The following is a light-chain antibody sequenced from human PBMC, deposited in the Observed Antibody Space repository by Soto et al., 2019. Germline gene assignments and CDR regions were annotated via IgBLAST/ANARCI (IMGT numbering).Light chain of an antibody. J-gene: IGKJ4*01. Sequence: DIVMTQSPATLSVSPGERATLSCRASQSVASNLAWYQQRPGQAPRLLIYGASTRATGVPVRFSGSGSGTESTLTISSLQSEEFAVYYCHHYNNWPHTFGGGTKVEIK. CDR2: GAS. V-gene: IGKV3-15*01. CDR3: HHYNNWPHT. CDR1: QSVASN.